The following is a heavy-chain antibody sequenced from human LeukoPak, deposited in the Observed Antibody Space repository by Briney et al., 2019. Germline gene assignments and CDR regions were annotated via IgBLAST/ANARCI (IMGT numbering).Heavy chain of an antibody. CDR3: ARYYDFWSGYYKYYFDY. CDR1: GYTFTSYG. V-gene: IGHV1-18*01. D-gene: IGHD3-3*01. J-gene: IGHJ4*02. Sequence: ASVKVSCKASGYTFTSYGISWVRQAPGQGLEWMGWISAYNGNTNYAQELQGRVTMTTDTSTSTAYMELRSLRSDDTAVYYCARYYDFWSGYYKYYFDYWGQGTLVTVSS. CDR2: ISAYNGNT.